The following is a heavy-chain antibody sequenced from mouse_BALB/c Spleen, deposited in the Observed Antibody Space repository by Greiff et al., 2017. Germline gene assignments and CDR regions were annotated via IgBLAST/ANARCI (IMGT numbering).Heavy chain of an antibody. Sequence: QVQLQQSGAELVRPGASVTLSCKASGYTFTDYEMHWVKQTPVHGLEWIGAIDPETGGTAYNQKFKGKATLTADKSSSTAYMELRSLTSEDSAVYYCTRERGAYGYDDYNAMDYWGQGTSVTVSS. CDR1: GYTFTDYE. V-gene: IGHV1-15*01. CDR3: TRERGAYGYDDYNAMDY. D-gene: IGHD2-2*01. J-gene: IGHJ4*01. CDR2: IDPETGGT.